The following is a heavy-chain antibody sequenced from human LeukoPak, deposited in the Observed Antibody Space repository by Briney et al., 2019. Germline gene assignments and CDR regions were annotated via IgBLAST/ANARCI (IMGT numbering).Heavy chain of an antibody. D-gene: IGHD1-26*01. CDR1: GYTLTSYA. CDR2: INTNTGNP. Sequence: ASVKVSCKASGYTLTSYAMNWVRQAPGQGLEWMGWINTNTGNPTYAQGFTGRLIMSLDTSVSTAYLQISDLQAEDTAVYYCARELGPYYRSLDYWGQGTLVTVSS. J-gene: IGHJ4*02. V-gene: IGHV7-4-1*02. CDR3: ARELGPYYRSLDY.